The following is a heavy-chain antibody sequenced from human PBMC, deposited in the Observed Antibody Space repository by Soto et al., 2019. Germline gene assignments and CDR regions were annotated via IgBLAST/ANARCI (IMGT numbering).Heavy chain of an antibody. J-gene: IGHJ4*02. CDR3: ARGYDSSGHVFDY. CDR2: IYYSGST. Sequence: PSETLSLTCTVSGGSISSGDYYWSWIRQPPGKGLEWIGYIYYSGSTYYNPSLKSRVTISVDTSKNQFSLKLSSVTAADTAVYYSARGYDSSGHVFDYWGQGTLVTSPQ. CDR1: GGSISSGDYY. D-gene: IGHD3-22*01. V-gene: IGHV4-30-4*01.